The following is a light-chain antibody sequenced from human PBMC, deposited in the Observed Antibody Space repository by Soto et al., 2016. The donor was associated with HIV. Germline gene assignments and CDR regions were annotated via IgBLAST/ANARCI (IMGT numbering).Light chain of an antibody. CDR2: AAF. CDR3: QQFGNKPYT. J-gene: IGKJ2*01. CDR1: QGIGND. Sequence: DIQMTQSPSSLSASVGDRVTITCRASQGIGNDLGWYQQKPGKAPKRLIYAAFTLQTGVPSRFSGSGSGTDFSLTISSLQPEDFATYYCQQFGNKPYTFGQGTKAGDQT. V-gene: IGKV1-17*01.